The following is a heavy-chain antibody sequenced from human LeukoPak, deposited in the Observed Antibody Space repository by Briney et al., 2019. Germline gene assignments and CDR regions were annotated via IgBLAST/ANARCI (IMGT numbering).Heavy chain of an antibody. V-gene: IGHV3-73*01. D-gene: IGHD2-2*02. CDR2: IRSKANSYAP. J-gene: IGHJ4*02. CDR1: GFPFSGSA. Sequence: PGGSLKLSCAASGFPFSGSAMHWVRQASGKGLEWVGRIRSKANSYAPAYAASVKGRFTISRDDSKNTAYLQMNSLKTEDTAVYYCTRLQLATDRVDCSSTSCYKDYWGQGTLVTVSS. CDR3: TRLQLATDRVDCSSTSCYKDY.